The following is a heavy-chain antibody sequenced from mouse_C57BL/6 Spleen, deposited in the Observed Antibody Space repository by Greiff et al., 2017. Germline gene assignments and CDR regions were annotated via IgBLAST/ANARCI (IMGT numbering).Heavy chain of an antibody. Sequence: EVQLQQSGAELVRPGASVKLSCTASGFNIKDDYMHWVKQRPEQGLEWIGWIDPENGDTEYASKFQGKATITADTSSNTAYLQLSSLTSEDTAVYYCTRWSAMDYWGQGTSVTVSS. J-gene: IGHJ4*01. D-gene: IGHD2-3*01. V-gene: IGHV14-4*01. CDR2: IDPENGDT. CDR3: TRWSAMDY. CDR1: GFNIKDDY.